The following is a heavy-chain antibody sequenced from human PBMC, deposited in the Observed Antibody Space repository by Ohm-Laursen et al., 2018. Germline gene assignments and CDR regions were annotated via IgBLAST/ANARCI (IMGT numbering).Heavy chain of an antibody. V-gene: IGHV3-9*01. CDR2: ISLNGGHI. D-gene: IGHD1-14*01. J-gene: IGHJ6*02. CDR1: GFTFDDYA. CDR3: ARGTSGMDV. Sequence: SLRLSCSASGFTFDDYAMHWVRQAPGKGLEWVSGISLNGGHIDYADSVKGRFTISRDNAKNSLYLQMNSLRVEDTALYYCARGTSGMDVWGQGTTVTVSS.